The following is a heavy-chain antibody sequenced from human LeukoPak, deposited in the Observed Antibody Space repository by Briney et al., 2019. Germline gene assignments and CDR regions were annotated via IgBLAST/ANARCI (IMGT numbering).Heavy chain of an antibody. Sequence: SETQSLTCTVSGGSITSYFWTWIRQPPGKGLEWIGYIYHSGTTNYNPSLKSRVTISVDTSKNQFSLRLSSVTAADTAVYYCAQKAPFSPAYSQQWGQGTLVTVSS. CDR2: IYHSGTT. CDR3: AQKAPFSPAYSQQ. CDR1: GGSITSYF. D-gene: IGHD2/OR15-2a*01. J-gene: IGHJ1*01. V-gene: IGHV4-59*01.